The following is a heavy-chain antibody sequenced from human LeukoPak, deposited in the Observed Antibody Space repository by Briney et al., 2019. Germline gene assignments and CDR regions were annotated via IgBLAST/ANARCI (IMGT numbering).Heavy chain of an antibody. Sequence: GGSLRLSCAASGFTFSSYAMSWVRQAPGKGLEWVSAIRGSGGSTYYADSVKGRFTISRDNSKNTLYLQMNSLRAEDTAVYYCAKIGRWSYCGGDCYFDYWGQGTLVTVSS. CDR2: IRGSGGST. J-gene: IGHJ4*02. CDR3: AKIGRWSYCGGDCYFDY. CDR1: GFTFSSYA. D-gene: IGHD2-21*02. V-gene: IGHV3-23*01.